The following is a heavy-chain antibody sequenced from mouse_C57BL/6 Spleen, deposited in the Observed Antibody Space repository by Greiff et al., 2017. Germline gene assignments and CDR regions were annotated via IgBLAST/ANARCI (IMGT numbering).Heavy chain of an antibody. J-gene: IGHJ2*01. CDR3: ARSPDSSGPDY. D-gene: IGHD3-2*02. CDR1: GYTFTSYW. Sequence: VQLQQSGTELVKPGASVKLSCKASGYTFTSYWMHWVKQRPGQGLEWIGNIHPSNGGTNYNEKFKSKATLTVHKSSSTAYMQLSSLTSEESAVDYGARSPDSSGPDYWGQGTTLTVSS. V-gene: IGHV1-53*01. CDR2: IHPSNGGT.